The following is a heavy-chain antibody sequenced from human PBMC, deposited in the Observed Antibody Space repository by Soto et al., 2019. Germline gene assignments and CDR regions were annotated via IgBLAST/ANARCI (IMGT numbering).Heavy chain of an antibody. CDR3: AKDTYYYDSSGYYVFDY. V-gene: IGHV3-30*18. J-gene: IGHJ4*02. D-gene: IGHD3-22*01. CDR2: ISYDGGNK. Sequence: GGSLRLSCADSGFTFSNYGMHWVRQAPGKGLEWVAAISYDGGNKFYADSVEGRFTISRDNSKSTVYLQMNSLRAEDTAIYYCAKDTYYYDSSGYYVFDYWGQGALVTVSS. CDR1: GFTFSNYG.